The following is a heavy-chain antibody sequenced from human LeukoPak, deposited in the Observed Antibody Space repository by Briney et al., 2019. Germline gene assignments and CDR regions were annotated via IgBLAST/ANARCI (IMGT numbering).Heavy chain of an antibody. Sequence: GGSLRLSCAAFGFNFNIYWMTWVRQAPGKGLEWVANIKKDGSEKYYADSVKGRFTISRDNAKNSLYLQMNSLRAEDTAVYYCAGGSYVDYWGQGTLVSVSS. J-gene: IGHJ4*02. V-gene: IGHV3-7*02. CDR1: GFNFNIYW. CDR3: AGGSYVDY. CDR2: IKKDGSEK. D-gene: IGHD1-26*01.